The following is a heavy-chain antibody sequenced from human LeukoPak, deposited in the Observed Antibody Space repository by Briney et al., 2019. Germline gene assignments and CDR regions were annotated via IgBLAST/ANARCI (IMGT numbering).Heavy chain of an antibody. J-gene: IGHJ3*02. CDR3: TTEGYTYGHHSFDI. Sequence: GGSLRLSCAASGFTFSNAWMTWVRQAPGKGLEWVGRVKRRTDGGTTHYAAPVKDRFTISRDDSENTLYLQMNSLETEDTAVYYCTTEGYTYGHHSFDIWGQGTMVTVSS. D-gene: IGHD5-18*01. CDR2: VKRRTDGGTT. V-gene: IGHV3-15*01. CDR1: GFTFSNAW.